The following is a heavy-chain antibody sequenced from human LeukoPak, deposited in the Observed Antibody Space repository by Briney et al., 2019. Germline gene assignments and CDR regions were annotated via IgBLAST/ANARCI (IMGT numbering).Heavy chain of an antibody. J-gene: IGHJ4*02. CDR1: GFSISIYN. D-gene: IGHD2-21*02. V-gene: IGHV3-21*05. Sequence: GGSLRLSCGASGFSISIYNINWVRQAPGKGLEWVSYISRNSSCVKYADAVKGRFTISRDNAKNSLYLQMNSLRAEDTAVYYCARDLKGDSGRALDYWGQGTLVTVSS. CDR3: ARDLKGDSGRALDY. CDR2: ISRNSSCV.